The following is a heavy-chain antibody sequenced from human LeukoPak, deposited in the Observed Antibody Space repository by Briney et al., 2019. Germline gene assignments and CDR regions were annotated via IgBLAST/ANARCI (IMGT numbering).Heavy chain of an antibody. CDR2: ISYDGSNK. Sequence: PGGSLRLSCAASGFTFSSYAMHWVRQAPGKGLEWVAVISYDGSNKYYADSVKGRFTISRDNSKNTLYLQMNSLRAEDTAVYYCARDGTTEGWFDPWGQGTLVTVAS. V-gene: IGHV3-30-3*01. J-gene: IGHJ5*02. CDR1: GFTFSSYA. CDR3: ARDGTTEGWFDP. D-gene: IGHD1-7*01.